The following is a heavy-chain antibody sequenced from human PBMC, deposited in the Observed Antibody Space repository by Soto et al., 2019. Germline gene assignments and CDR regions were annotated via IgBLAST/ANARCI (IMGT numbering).Heavy chain of an antibody. D-gene: IGHD3-10*01. CDR3: ATSWFGELQNWFDP. Sequence: SETLSLTCTVSGGSISSGGYYWSWIRQHPGKGLEWIGYIYYSGSTYYNPSLKSRVTISVDTSKNQFSLKLSSVTAADTAVYYCATSWFGELQNWFDPWGQGTLVTVSS. CDR1: GGSISSGGYY. V-gene: IGHV4-31*03. CDR2: IYYSGST. J-gene: IGHJ5*02.